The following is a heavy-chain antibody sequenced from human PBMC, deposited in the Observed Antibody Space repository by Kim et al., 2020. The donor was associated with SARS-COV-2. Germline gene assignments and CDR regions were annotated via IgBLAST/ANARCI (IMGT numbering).Heavy chain of an antibody. CDR2: IYSGDKT. CDR1: GFTVSSNY. V-gene: IGHV3-66*01. J-gene: IGHJ1*01. Sequence: GGSLRLSCAASGFTVSSNYMSWLRQAPGKGLEWLSVIYSGDKTYYVESVKGRLTISRDNSKNTLYLQMSSLRVEDTAVYYCATNLAAAGAVCGQCTLVTV. D-gene: IGHD6-13*01. CDR3: ATNLAAAGAV.